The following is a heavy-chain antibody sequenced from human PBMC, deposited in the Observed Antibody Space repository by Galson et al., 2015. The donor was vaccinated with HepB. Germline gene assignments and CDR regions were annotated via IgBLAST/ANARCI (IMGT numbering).Heavy chain of an antibody. CDR2: ISYDGSNK. D-gene: IGHD6-13*01. J-gene: IGHJ4*02. CDR1: GFTFSSYA. V-gene: IGHV3-30-3*01. CDR3: ASANIAAADSFYFDY. Sequence: SLRLSCAASGFTFSSYAMHWVRQAPGKGLEWVAVISYDGSNKYYADSVKGRFTISRDNSKNTLYLQMNSLRAEDTAVYYCASANIAAADSFYFDYWGQATLVTVSS.